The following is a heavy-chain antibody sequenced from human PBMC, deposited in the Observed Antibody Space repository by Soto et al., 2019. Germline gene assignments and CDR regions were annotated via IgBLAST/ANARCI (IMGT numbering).Heavy chain of an antibody. D-gene: IGHD2-21*02. Sequence: PGGSLRLSCAASGFTFNNGWTSWVRQPPGKGLEWVGRIKSSVAGGTTDYSTPVKGRFTISRDDSKDTLYLQMNSLKTEDTAVYYCTTDSTQTFCDGGPCYSVQTKIHDFWGQGTLVTVSS. CDR1: GFTFNNGW. CDR3: TTDSTQTFCDGGPCYSVQTKIHDF. CDR2: IKSSVAGGTT. V-gene: IGHV3-15*01. J-gene: IGHJ4*02.